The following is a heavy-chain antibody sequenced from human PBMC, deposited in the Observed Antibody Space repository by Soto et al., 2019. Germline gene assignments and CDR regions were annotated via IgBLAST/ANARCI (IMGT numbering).Heavy chain of an antibody. CDR2: LYYSGST. V-gene: IGHV4-30-4*01. Sequence: QVQLQESGPGLVKPSQTLSLTCTVSGGSISSSDYYWSWIRQPPGKGLEWIGYLYYSGSTYYNPSPRSRVTISIATSRNQFSLKLSSVTAADTAVYYCARGGPGHIRLDPWGQGTLVTVSS. J-gene: IGHJ5*02. CDR3: ARGGPGHIRLDP. CDR1: GGSISSSDYY. D-gene: IGHD1-1*01.